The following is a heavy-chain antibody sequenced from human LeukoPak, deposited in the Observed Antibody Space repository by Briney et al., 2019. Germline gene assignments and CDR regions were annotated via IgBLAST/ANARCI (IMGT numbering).Heavy chain of an antibody. CDR3: AKAISSIVVTGSRWFDP. J-gene: IGHJ5*02. Sequence: GGSLRLSCAASGFTFSSYGMHWVRQAPGKGLEWVAVIWYDGSNKYYADSVKGRFTIFRVNSKNTLYLQMNSLRAEDTAVYYCAKAISSIVVTGSRWFDPWGQGTLVTVSS. V-gene: IGHV3-33*06. CDR1: GFTFSSYG. D-gene: IGHD3-22*01. CDR2: IWYDGSNK.